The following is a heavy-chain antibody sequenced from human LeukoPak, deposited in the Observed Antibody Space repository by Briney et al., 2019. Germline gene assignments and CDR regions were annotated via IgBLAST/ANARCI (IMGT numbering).Heavy chain of an antibody. V-gene: IGHV1-18*01. D-gene: IGHD1-26*01. CDR1: GYTFSSYG. J-gene: IGHJ4*02. CDR2: ITGNNGNT. CDR3: ARDQRNSGSYRFEY. Sequence: GASVKVSCKTSGYTFSSYGISWVRQAPGQGLEWMGWITGNNGNTNYAPSLQGRVTMTTDTSTNTAYMELTSLRSDDTAVYYCARDQRNSGSYRFEYWGQGTLVTVSS.